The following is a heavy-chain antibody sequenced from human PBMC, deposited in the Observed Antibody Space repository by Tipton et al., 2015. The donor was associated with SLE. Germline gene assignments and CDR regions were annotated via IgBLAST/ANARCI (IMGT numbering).Heavy chain of an antibody. Sequence: TLSLTCTVSGFSISSPYWNWIRQPPGTGLEWIGYISNSGSTKYHPSHKSRVSISIDTSRNYFSLRLKSVTAADTAVYFCARAYDFWSGKGPDSFDVWGLGTTVIVSS. CDR1: GFSISSPY. D-gene: IGHD3/OR15-3a*01. J-gene: IGHJ3*01. V-gene: IGHV4-59*11. CDR3: ARAYDFWSGKGPDSFDV. CDR2: ISNSGST.